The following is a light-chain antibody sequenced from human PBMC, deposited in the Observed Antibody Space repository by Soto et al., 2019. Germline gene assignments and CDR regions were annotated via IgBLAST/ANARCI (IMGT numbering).Light chain of an antibody. V-gene: IGLV1-44*01. CDR1: SSNIGRDT. Sequence: QSVLTQSPSASGTPGQRVIISCSGGSSNIGRDTVNWYQQLPGTAPKLLIYSNNQRPSGVPDRFSGSKSGTSASLAISGLQSEDEADYYCASLDGSLNGWVFGGGTKLTVL. CDR2: SNN. CDR3: ASLDGSLNGWV. J-gene: IGLJ3*02.